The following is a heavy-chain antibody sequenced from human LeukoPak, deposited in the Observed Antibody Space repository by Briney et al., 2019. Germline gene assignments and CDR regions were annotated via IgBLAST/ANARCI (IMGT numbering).Heavy chain of an antibody. V-gene: IGHV3-23*01. Sequence: PGGSLRLSCAASGFTFSSYAMSWVRQAPGKGLEWVSAISGSGSTIYYADSVKGRFTISRDNAKNSLYLQMNSLRAEDTAVYYCARVVGTVTTFDYWGQGTLVTVSS. CDR3: ARVVGTVTTFDY. CDR1: GFTFSSYA. J-gene: IGHJ4*02. CDR2: ISGSGSTI. D-gene: IGHD4-17*01.